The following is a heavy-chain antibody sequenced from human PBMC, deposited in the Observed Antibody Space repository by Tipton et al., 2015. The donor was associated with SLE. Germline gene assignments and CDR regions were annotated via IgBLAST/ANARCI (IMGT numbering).Heavy chain of an antibody. CDR1: GGSFSGYY. CDR3: ARRTKRLEWFRNSWFDP. D-gene: IGHD3-3*01. CDR2: INHSGNT. Sequence: TLSLTCAVSGGSFSGYYWSWLRQSPGKGLEWMGEINHSGNTNYNPSLKSRVTISADTSKGQFYLSLSSVTAADTAVYSWARRTKRLEWFRNSWFDPWGQGTLVTVSS. V-gene: IGHV4-34*01. J-gene: IGHJ5*02.